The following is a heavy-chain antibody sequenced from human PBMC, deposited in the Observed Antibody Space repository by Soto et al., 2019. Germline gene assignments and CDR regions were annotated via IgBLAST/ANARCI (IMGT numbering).Heavy chain of an antibody. D-gene: IGHD4-17*01. V-gene: IGHV4-30-4*01. Sequence: PSETLSLTCTVSAGSITSGDYYWSWIRQPPGKGLEWIGNIYYRGNTYYNPSLKSRITISIDTAKNQFSLKLSSVTAADTAVYYCGRALFDYADYWGQGTLVTVSS. CDR2: IYYRGNT. CDR1: AGSITSGDYY. CDR3: GRALFDYADY. J-gene: IGHJ4*02.